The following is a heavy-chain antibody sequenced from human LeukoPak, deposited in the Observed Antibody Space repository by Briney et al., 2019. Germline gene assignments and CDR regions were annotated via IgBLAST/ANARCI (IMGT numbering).Heavy chain of an antibody. CDR2: INPNSGGT. Sequence: GASVKVSCKASGYTFTGYYMHWVRQAPGQGLEWRGWINPNSGGTNYAQKFQGRVTMTRDTSISTAYMELSRLRSDDTAVYYCARDEGYDSSGYGYWGQGTLVTVSS. J-gene: IGHJ4*02. D-gene: IGHD3-22*01. V-gene: IGHV1-2*02. CDR1: GYTFTGYY. CDR3: ARDEGYDSSGYGY.